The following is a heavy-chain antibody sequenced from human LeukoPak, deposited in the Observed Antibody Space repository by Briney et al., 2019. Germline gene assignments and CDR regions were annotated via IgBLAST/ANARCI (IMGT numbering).Heavy chain of an antibody. D-gene: IGHD4-17*01. CDR1: GYTFTSYD. Sequence: ASVKVSCKASGYTFTSYDVNWVRQAPGQGLEWMGWMNPNSGNIGYAQKFQGRVTMTRNTSITTAYMELSSLRSEDTAVYYCARKRHGDYGAYNWFDPWGQGTLVTVSS. V-gene: IGHV1-8*01. CDR3: ARKRHGDYGAYNWFDP. CDR2: MNPNSGNI. J-gene: IGHJ5*02.